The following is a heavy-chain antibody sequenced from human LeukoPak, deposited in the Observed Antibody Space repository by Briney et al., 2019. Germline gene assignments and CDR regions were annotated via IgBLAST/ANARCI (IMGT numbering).Heavy chain of an antibody. V-gene: IGHV4-59*01. Sequence: SETLSLTCTVPGGSISSSYWSWIRQPPGKGLEWIGYMYYSGSTNYNPSLKSRVTISVDTSKNQFSLKLSSVTAADTAVYYCAREYRSGVDYWGRGTLVTVSS. CDR1: GGSISSSY. D-gene: IGHD6-19*01. CDR2: MYYSGST. CDR3: AREYRSGVDY. J-gene: IGHJ4*02.